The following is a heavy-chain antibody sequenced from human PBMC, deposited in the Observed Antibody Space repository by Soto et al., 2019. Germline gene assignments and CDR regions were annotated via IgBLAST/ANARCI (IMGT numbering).Heavy chain of an antibody. D-gene: IGHD3-22*01. Sequence: GGSLRLSCAASGFTFSSYAMSWVRQAPGKGLEWVSAISGSGGSTYYPDSLKGRFTSSRDNSKNTLYLQMNSQRAEDTAVDYCAIGEHYYDSSGPTQGDAVDIWGQGTMVTVSS. V-gene: IGHV3-23*01. CDR2: ISGSGGST. CDR1: GFTFSSYA. CDR3: AIGEHYYDSSGPTQGDAVDI. J-gene: IGHJ3*02.